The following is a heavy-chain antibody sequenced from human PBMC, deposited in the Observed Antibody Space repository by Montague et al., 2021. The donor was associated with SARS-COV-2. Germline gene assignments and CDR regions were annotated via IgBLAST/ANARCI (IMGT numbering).Heavy chain of an antibody. V-gene: IGHV3-53*01. CDR2: IYLDGST. CDR3: ATSGAPNLGDS. J-gene: IGHJ4*02. CDR1: GFIVSNKY. Sequence: SLRLSCAASGFIVSNKYMSWVRQAAGKGLDWVSIIYLDGSTFYSDSLKGRFTISRDNSKNTLYPQMNDLEPEDTAVYYCATSGAPNLGDSWGQGTLVTVSS. D-gene: IGHD2-8*01.